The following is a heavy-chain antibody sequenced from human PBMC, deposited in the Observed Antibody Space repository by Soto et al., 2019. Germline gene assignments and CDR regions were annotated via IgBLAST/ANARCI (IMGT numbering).Heavy chain of an antibody. CDR1: GFTFSSYS. V-gene: IGHV3-21*01. CDR2: ISSSSRYI. J-gene: IGHJ3*02. CDR3: ARIQLGYHACDI. D-gene: IGHD6-6*01. Sequence: EVQLVESGGGLVKPGGSLRLSCAASGFTFSSYSMNWVSQAPGKGLEWVSSISSSSRYIYYADSVKGRFTISRDNAQNSLYLPMNSLRAEHTAVYYCARIQLGYHACDIWGQGTMVTASS.